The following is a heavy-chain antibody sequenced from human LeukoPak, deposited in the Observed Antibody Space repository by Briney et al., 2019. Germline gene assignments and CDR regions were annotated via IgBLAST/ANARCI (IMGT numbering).Heavy chain of an antibody. Sequence: ASVKVSCKASGYTFTSYGINWVRQAPGQGLEWMGWISAYNGDTNYAQKLQGRVTMTTDTSTSTAYMELRSLRSDDTAVYYCAKSQRDISVFRGVIIDPFDYWGQGTLVTVSS. CDR3: AKSQRDISVFRGVIIDPFDY. CDR1: GYTFTSYG. V-gene: IGHV1-18*01. J-gene: IGHJ4*02. CDR2: ISAYNGDT. D-gene: IGHD3-10*01.